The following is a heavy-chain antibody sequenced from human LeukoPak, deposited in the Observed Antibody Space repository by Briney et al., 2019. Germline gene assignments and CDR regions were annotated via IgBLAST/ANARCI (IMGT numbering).Heavy chain of an antibody. Sequence: ASVNVSCKASGYTFTGYYMHWVRQAPGQGLEWVGWINPNSGGTNYAQKFQGRGTMTGDTSISTAHLELSRLRSDDTAVYYCARVILTTVTRYDVDLFVPWGQGTLVTVSS. CDR1: GYTFTGYY. D-gene: IGHD4-17*01. CDR3: ARVILTTVTRYDVDLFVP. CDR2: INPNSGGT. V-gene: IGHV1-2*02. J-gene: IGHJ5*02.